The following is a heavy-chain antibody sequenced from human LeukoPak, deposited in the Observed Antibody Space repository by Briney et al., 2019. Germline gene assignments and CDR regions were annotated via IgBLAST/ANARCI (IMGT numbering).Heavy chain of an antibody. Sequence: GGSLRLSCAASGFTFSDYYMSWIRQALGKGLEWVSYISSSGSTIYYADSVKGRFTISRDNAKNSLYLQMNSLRAEDTAVYYCARAGPIAARPEGHFDYWGQGTLVTVSS. J-gene: IGHJ4*02. CDR3: ARAGPIAARPEGHFDY. V-gene: IGHV3-11*01. CDR1: GFTFSDYY. D-gene: IGHD6-6*01. CDR2: ISSSGSTI.